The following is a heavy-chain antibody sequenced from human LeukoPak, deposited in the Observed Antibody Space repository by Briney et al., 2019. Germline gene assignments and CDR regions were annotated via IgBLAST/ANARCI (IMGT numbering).Heavy chain of an antibody. CDR2: INPDTGDT. Sequence: ASVKVSSKASVYTFTGYYIHSTRQAPGQGLEWMGWINPDTGDTHSAQKFQGRVTMTRDTSISTAYMELSRLRSDDTAVYYCATYDSSGYYLDSWGQGTLVTVSS. D-gene: IGHD3-22*01. J-gene: IGHJ4*02. V-gene: IGHV1-2*02. CDR3: ATYDSSGYYLDS. CDR1: VYTFTGYY.